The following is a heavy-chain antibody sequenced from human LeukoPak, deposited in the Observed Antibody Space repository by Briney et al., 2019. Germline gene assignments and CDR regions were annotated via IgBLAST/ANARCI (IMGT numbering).Heavy chain of an antibody. D-gene: IGHD2-15*01. CDR3: AKDVMRCSGGCI. Sequence: GGSLRLSCAASGFTFSSYAMSWVRQAPGKGLEWVSAISGSGGSTYYADSVKGWFTISRDNSKNTLYLQMNSLRVEDTAIYYCAKDVMRCSGGCIWGQGTLVTVSS. V-gene: IGHV3-23*01. CDR1: GFTFSSYA. J-gene: IGHJ4*02. CDR2: ISGSGGST.